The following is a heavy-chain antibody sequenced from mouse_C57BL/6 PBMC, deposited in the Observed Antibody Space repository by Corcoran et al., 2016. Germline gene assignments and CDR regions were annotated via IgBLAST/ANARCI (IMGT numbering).Heavy chain of an antibody. CDR3: AGATMAFYYFDY. J-gene: IGHJ2*01. V-gene: IGHV3-6*01. CDR1: GYSITSGYY. D-gene: IGHD1-1*02. CDR2: ISYDGSN. Sequence: DVQLQESGPGLVKPSQSLSLTCSVTGYSITSGYYWNWIRQFPGNKLEWMGYISYDGSNNYNPSLKNRISITRDTSKNQFFLKLNSVTTEDTATYYCAGATMAFYYFDYWGQGTTLTVSS.